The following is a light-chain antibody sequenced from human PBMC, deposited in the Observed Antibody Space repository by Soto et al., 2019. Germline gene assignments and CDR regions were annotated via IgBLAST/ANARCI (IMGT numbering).Light chain of an antibody. CDR2: GAS. V-gene: IGKV3-20*01. CDR1: QSVSSSY. Sequence: EIMLTQSPGTVSLTPGERATLSCRASQSVSSSYLAWYQQKPGQAPRLLIYGASSRATGIPDRFSGSGSGTDFTLTISRLEPEDFAVYYCQQYGSSPQTFGQRTKVDI. J-gene: IGKJ1*01. CDR3: QQYGSSPQT.